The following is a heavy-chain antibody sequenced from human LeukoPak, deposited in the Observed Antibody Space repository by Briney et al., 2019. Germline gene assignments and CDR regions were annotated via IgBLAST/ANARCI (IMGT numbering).Heavy chain of an antibody. D-gene: IGHD2-2*01. CDR2: ISSSGSTI. J-gene: IGHJ4*02. CDR3: AREGVAQTTVGYCSSTAAETLPGVDY. CDR1: GFTFSDYY. V-gene: IGHV3-11*04. Sequence: GGSLRLSCAASGFTFSDYYMSWIRQAPGKGLEWVSYISSSGSTIYYAGSVKGRFTISRDNAKNSLYLQMNSLRAEDTAVYYCAREGVAQTTVGYCSSTAAETLPGVDYWGQGTLVTVSS.